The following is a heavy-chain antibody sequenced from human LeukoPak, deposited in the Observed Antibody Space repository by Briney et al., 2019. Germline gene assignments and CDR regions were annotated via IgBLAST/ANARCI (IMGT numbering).Heavy chain of an antibody. CDR3: AKDGPEIVNAYYYYMDV. CDR1: GFTFSAYG. J-gene: IGHJ6*03. D-gene: IGHD5-24*01. V-gene: IGHV3-33*06. Sequence: GRSLRLSCAASGFTFSAYGMHWVRQAPGKGLEWVAIIWYGGGNKYYADSVKGRFTISRDNSKNTLFLQMNSLRVEDTAVYYCAKDGPEIVNAYYYYMDVWGKGTTVTVSS. CDR2: IWYGGGNK.